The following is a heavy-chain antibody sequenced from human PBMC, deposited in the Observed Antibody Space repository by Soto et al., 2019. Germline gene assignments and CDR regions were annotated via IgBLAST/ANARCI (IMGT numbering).Heavy chain of an antibody. CDR2: ISYDGSNR. CDR3: VKDQFMGIQDALDM. D-gene: IGHD5-18*01. CDR1: GFTFSSYG. Sequence: QVQLVESGGGVVQPGRSLRLSCAASGFTFSSYGLHWVRQAPGKGLEWVAVISYDGSNRYYADSVTGRFTISRDNSKNPLYLQMNSLRAEDTAVYYCVKDQFMGIQDALDMWGQGTMVTVSS. V-gene: IGHV3-30*18. J-gene: IGHJ3*02.